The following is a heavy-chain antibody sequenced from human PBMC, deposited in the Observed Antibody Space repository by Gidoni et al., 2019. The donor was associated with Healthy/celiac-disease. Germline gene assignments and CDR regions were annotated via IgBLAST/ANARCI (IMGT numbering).Heavy chain of an antibody. CDR1: GFTFSSYA. D-gene: IGHD6-13*01. V-gene: IGHV3-23*01. CDR3: AKGSGGSSWTRQGDWFDP. CDR2: ISGSGGST. J-gene: IGHJ5*02. Sequence: EVQLLESGGGLVQPGGSLRLSCAASGFTFSSYAMSWVRQAPGKGLEWVSAISGSGGSTYYADSVKGRFTISRDNSKNTLYLQMNSLRAEDTAVYYCAKGSGGSSWTRQGDWFDPWGQGTLVTVSS.